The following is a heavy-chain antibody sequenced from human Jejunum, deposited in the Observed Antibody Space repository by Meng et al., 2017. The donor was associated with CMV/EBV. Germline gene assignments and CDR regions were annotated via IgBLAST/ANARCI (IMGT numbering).Heavy chain of an antibody. CDR1: GVSVSDDY. CDR3: AKLGVGATYWDS. CDR2: IYSNGDT. J-gene: IGHJ4*02. Sequence: VQLVESGGGLVQPGGSLRLSCAVSGVSVSDDYLSWVRQSPGKGLEWVSIIYSNGDTHYADSVRGRITISRDNSKNTVSLEMNALRVDDTAVYYCAKLGVGATYWDSWGQGILVTVSS. V-gene: IGHV3-66*01. D-gene: IGHD1-26*01.